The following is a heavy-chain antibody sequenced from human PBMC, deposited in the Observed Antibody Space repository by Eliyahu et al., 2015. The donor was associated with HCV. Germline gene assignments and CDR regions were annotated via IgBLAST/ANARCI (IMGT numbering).Heavy chain of an antibody. CDR1: GFPFSSYA. V-gene: IGHV3-23*04. J-gene: IGHJ2*01. CDR3: AKYARDRAGYFDL. D-gene: IGHD3-10*01. CDR2: ISGSGGST. Sequence: EVQLVESGGGLVQPGGSLXLXCAAXGFPFSSYAMSXVRQAPGKGLEWXSAISGSGGSTYYADSVKGRFTISRDNSKNTLYLQMNSLRAEDTAVYYCAKYARDRAGYFDLWGRGTLVTVSS.